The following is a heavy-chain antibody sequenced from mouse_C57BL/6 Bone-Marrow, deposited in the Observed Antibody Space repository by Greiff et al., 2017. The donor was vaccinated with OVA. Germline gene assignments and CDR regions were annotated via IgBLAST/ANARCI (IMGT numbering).Heavy chain of an antibody. D-gene: IGHD1-1*01. CDR2: ISYDGSN. CDR3: ARKGLLRWFAY. J-gene: IGHJ3*01. V-gene: IGHV3-6*01. CDR1: GYSITSGYY. Sequence: EVQLQQSGPGLVKPSQSLSLTCSVTGYSITSGYYWTWIRQFPGNKLEWMGYISYDGSNNYNPSLKNRISITRDTSKNQFFLKLNSVTTEDTATYYCARKGLLRWFAYWGQGTLVTVSA.